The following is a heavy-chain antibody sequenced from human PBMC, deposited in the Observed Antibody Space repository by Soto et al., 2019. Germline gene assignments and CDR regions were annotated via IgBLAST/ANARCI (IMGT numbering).Heavy chain of an antibody. Sequence: GESLKISCKGSGYSFANYCIAWVRQMPGKGLEWMGIFYSGDSDTRYSPSFQGQVVISGDKSINTAYLQWTSLKASDTAMYYCARGSSGFYDYWGQGTLVNVS. CDR1: GYSFANYC. V-gene: IGHV5-51*01. CDR3: ARGSSGFYDY. J-gene: IGHJ4*02. CDR2: FYSGDSDT. D-gene: IGHD6-19*01.